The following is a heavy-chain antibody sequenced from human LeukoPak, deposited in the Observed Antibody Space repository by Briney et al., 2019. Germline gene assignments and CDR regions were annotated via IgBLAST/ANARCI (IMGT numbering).Heavy chain of an antibody. Sequence: SETLSLTCAVYGGSFSGYYWSWIRQPPGKGLEWIGEINHSGSTNYNPSLKSRVTISVDTSKNQFPLKLSSVTAADTAVYYCARGTRWLRDFDYWGQGTLVTVSS. CDR2: INHSGST. CDR3: ARGTRWLRDFDY. CDR1: GGSFSGYY. D-gene: IGHD5-24*01. J-gene: IGHJ4*02. V-gene: IGHV4-34*01.